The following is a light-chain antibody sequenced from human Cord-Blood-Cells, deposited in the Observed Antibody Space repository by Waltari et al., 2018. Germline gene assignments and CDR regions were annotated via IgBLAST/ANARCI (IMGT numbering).Light chain of an antibody. CDR1: QSISSY. J-gene: IGKJ4*01. Sequence: DIQMTQSPSSLSASVGDRVPITCLARQSISSYLNWYQQKPGKAPKLLIYAASSFQGGGPSRCSGRGSGTDFTCTISSLQPEEFATSYVQQRYSPPLPFGGGIKVEIK. V-gene: IGKV1-39*01. CDR2: AAS. CDR3: QQRYSPPLP.